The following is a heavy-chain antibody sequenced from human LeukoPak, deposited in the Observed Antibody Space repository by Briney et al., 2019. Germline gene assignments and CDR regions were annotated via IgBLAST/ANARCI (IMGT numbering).Heavy chain of an antibody. CDR3: ARESDIVATGFDY. CDR1: GFTFSSYS. D-gene: IGHD5-12*01. V-gene: IGHV3-21*01. CDR2: ISSSSSYI. Sequence: GGSLRLSCAASGFTFSSYSMNWVRQAPGKGLEWVSFISSSSSYIYYADSVKGRFTISRDNAKNSLHLQMNSLRAEDTAVYYCARESDIVATGFDYWGQGTLVTVSS. J-gene: IGHJ4*02.